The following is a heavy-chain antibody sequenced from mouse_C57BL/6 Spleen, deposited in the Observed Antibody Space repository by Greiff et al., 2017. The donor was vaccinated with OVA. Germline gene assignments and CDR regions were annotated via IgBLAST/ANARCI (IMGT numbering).Heavy chain of an antibody. Sequence: QVQLKESGAELARPGASVKLSCKASGYTFTSYGISWVKQRTGQGLEWIGEISPRSGNTYYNEKFKGKATLPAAKSSSTAYMELRSLTSEDSAVYFCARGTYYDGSSRDYFDYWGQGTTLTVSS. CDR1: GYTFTSYG. D-gene: IGHD1-1*01. J-gene: IGHJ2*01. CDR2: ISPRSGNT. V-gene: IGHV1-81*01. CDR3: ARGTYYDGSSRDYFDY.